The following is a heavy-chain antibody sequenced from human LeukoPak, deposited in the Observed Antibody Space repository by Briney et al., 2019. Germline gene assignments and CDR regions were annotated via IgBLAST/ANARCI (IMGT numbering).Heavy chain of an antibody. CDR3: ARGLGIAVARDLFDY. D-gene: IGHD6-19*01. V-gene: IGHV1-2*02. J-gene: IGHJ4*02. CDR1: GYTFTGYY. Sequence: ASVKVSCKASGYTFTGYYMHWVRQAPGQGLEWMGWINPNSGGTNYAQKFQGRVTVTRDTSTSTAYMELSRLRSDDTAVYYCARGLGIAVARDLFDYWGQGTLVTVSS. CDR2: INPNSGGT.